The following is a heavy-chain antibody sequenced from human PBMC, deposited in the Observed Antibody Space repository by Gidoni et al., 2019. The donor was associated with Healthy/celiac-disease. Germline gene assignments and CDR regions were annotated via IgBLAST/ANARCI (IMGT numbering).Heavy chain of an antibody. Sequence: QLQLQASGPGLVKPSETLSLTCTVSGCSLSSRIYYWGWIRQPPGKGLEWIGSIYYSGSTYYNPSLKSRVTISVDTSKNQFSLKLSSVTAADTAVYYCARHINLHYYDSSGYSENWFDPWGQGTLVTVSS. CDR1: GCSLSSRIYY. J-gene: IGHJ5*02. V-gene: IGHV4-39*01. D-gene: IGHD3-22*01. CDR2: IYYSGST. CDR3: ARHINLHYYDSSGYSENWFDP.